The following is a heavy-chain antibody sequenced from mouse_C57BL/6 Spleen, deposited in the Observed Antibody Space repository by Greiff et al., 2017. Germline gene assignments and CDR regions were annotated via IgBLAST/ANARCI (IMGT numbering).Heavy chain of an antibody. CDR1: GYAFSSSW. Sequence: QVQLKESGPGLVKPGASVKISCKASGYAFSSSWMTWVQQRPGKGREWIGRIYPGDGDTNYNGKLKGKATLTADKSSSTADMQRSSLTSEDTAFYFCARGAYQMAMDYWGQGTSVTVSS. CDR2: IYPGDGDT. J-gene: IGHJ4*01. CDR3: ARGAYQMAMDY. V-gene: IGHV1-82*01. D-gene: IGHD2-10*01.